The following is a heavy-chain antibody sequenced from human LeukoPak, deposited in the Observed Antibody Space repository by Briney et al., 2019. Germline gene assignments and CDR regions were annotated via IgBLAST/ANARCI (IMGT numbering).Heavy chain of an antibody. CDR3: ARGGYYYDSSGPYYFDY. Sequence: SETLSLTCTVSGGSISSYYWSWIRQPAGKGLEWIGRIYTSGSTNYNPALKSRVTMSVDTSKNQFSLKLSSVTAADTAVYYCARGGYYYDSSGPYYFDYWGQGTLVTVSS. CDR2: IYTSGST. CDR1: GGSISSYY. J-gene: IGHJ4*02. D-gene: IGHD3-22*01. V-gene: IGHV4-4*07.